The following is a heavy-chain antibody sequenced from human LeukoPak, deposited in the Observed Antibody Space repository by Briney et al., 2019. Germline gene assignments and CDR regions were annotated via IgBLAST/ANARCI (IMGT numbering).Heavy chain of an antibody. Sequence: PSETLSLTCAVYGGSFSGYYWSWIRQPPGKGLEWIGEINHSGSTTYNPSLKSRVTISVDTSKNQFSLKLSSVAAADTAVYYCASIVAGNDYWGQGTLVTVSS. V-gene: IGHV4-34*01. CDR1: GGSFSGYY. CDR3: ASIVAGNDY. D-gene: IGHD6-19*01. CDR2: INHSGST. J-gene: IGHJ4*02.